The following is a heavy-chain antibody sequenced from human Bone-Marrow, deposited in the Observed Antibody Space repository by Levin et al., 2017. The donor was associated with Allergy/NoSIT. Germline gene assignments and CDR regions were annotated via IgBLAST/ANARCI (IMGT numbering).Heavy chain of an antibody. Sequence: SETLSLTCTVSGDFIDKSGFYWSWIRQHPGKGLEWLGYIFYSGTAYYNLSLRNRLTLSVDTSKNHFSLNLTSVTAADTAVYYCARTVKGSNFYFDLWGQGALVTVAS. V-gene: IGHV4-31*03. CDR2: IFYSGTA. D-gene: IGHD6-13*01. CDR1: GDFIDKSGFY. CDR3: ARTVKGSNFYFDL. J-gene: IGHJ4*02.